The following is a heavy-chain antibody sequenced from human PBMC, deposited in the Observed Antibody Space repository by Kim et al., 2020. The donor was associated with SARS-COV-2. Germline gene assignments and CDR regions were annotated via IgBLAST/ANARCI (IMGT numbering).Heavy chain of an antibody. CDR2: ISYDGSNK. Sequence: GGSLRLSCAASGFTFSSYGMHWVRQAPGKGLEWVAVISYDGSNKYYADSVKGRFTISRDNSKNTLYLQMNSLRAEDTAVYYCAKSHMRVYDYVWGSYRYQSNWFDPWGQGTLVTVSS. V-gene: IGHV3-30*18. J-gene: IGHJ5*02. CDR1: GFTFSSYG. CDR3: AKSHMRVYDYVWGSYRYQSNWFDP. D-gene: IGHD3-16*02.